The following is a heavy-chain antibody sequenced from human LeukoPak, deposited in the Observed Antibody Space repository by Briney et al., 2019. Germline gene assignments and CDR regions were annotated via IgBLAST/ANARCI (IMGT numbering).Heavy chain of an antibody. V-gene: IGHV3-66*01. CDR1: GFTVSSDY. J-gene: IGHJ3*02. Sequence: GGSLRLSCAASGFTVSSDYMSWVRQAPGKGLGWVSVIYSGGSTYYADSVKGRFTISRDNSKNTLYLQMNSLRAEDTAVYYCAREGPEARSGVRAFDIWGQGTMVTVSS. CDR3: AREGPEARSGVRAFDI. D-gene: IGHD3-10*01. CDR2: IYSGGST.